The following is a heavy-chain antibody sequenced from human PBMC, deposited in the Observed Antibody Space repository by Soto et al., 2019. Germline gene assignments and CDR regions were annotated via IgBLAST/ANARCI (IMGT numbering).Heavy chain of an antibody. CDR1: GDTVSSFYAA. CDR2: TYYRSQWRH. D-gene: IGHD6-13*01. CDR3: ARGGGSFGSRWKNAFDV. J-gene: IGHJ3*01. V-gene: IGHV6-1*01. Sequence: QVQLKESGPGLVKPSQTLSVTCAISGDTVSSFYAAWNWIRQSPSRGLEWLGRTYYRSQWRHDYAVSVISRITLHSDTAKNQFSLHLNSGTPDDTAVYYCARGGGSFGSRWKNAFDVWGQGTMVTVS.